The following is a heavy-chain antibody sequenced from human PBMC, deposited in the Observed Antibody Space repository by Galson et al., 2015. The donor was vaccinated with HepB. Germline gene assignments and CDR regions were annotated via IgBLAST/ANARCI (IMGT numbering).Heavy chain of an antibody. J-gene: IGHJ4*02. V-gene: IGHV1-3*01. CDR1: GYTFTNYA. CDR3: ARAGLGGFDY. D-gene: IGHD3-16*01. CDR2: IDAGDGNT. Sequence: SVKVSCKASGYTFTNYAMHWVRQAPGQGLEWMGWIDAGDGNTKYSQKFQGRVTITRDTSASTAYMELSGLRSEDTAVYYCARAGLGGFDYWGQETLVTVSS.